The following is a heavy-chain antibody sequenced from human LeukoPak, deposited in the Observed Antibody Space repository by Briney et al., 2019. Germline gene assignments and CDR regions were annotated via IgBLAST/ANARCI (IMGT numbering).Heavy chain of an antibody. V-gene: IGHV3-11*01. Sequence: GGSLRLSCAASGFTFSDYYMSWIRQAPGKGLEWVSYISSSGSTIYYADSVKGRFTISRDNAKNSLYLQMNSLRAEDTAVYYCARTHGRPDYYDSSGYYFYWGQGTLVTVSS. CDR2: ISSSGSTI. CDR3: ARTHGRPDYYDSSGYYFY. D-gene: IGHD3-22*01. J-gene: IGHJ4*02. CDR1: GFTFSDYY.